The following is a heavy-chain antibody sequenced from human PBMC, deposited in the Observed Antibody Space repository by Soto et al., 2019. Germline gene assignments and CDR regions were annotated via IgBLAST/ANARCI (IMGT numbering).Heavy chain of an antibody. Sequence: SETLSLTCTVSGVSISSGAFYWSWIRQHPGKGVEWIGYMYYSGSTFDNPSLQRRPTISADTSKNQFSLTLRSVTAAATAVYYCARSLVDSGYDYLRYYFGLDLWGQGTTVTVSS. J-gene: IGHJ6*02. V-gene: IGHV4-31*03. CDR3: ARSLVDSGYDYLRYYFGLDL. CDR2: MYYSGST. CDR1: GVSISSGAFY. D-gene: IGHD5-12*01.